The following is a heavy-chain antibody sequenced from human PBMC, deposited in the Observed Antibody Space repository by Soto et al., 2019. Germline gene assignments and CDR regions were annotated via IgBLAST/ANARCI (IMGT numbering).Heavy chain of an antibody. J-gene: IGHJ5*01. CDR2: IFYSGST. Sequence: SETLSLTCTVSGGSVNSYYWSWIRQPPGKGLEWIGYIFYSGSTKANPSLKSRVTMSVDMSKNQFSLRLTAVPAADTADYYCASVFPSGGGGDCSCFASWGQGTLDPVSS. V-gene: IGHV4-59*02. D-gene: IGHD2-21*02. CDR3: ASVFPSGGGGDCSCFAS. CDR1: GGSVNSYY.